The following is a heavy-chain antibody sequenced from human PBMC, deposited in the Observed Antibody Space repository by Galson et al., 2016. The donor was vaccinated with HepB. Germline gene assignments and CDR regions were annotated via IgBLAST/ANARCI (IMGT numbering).Heavy chain of an antibody. CDR3: ARDGYNSLGYFDY. CDR1: GGSISSSNW. D-gene: IGHD5-24*01. CDR2: IYHSGST. V-gene: IGHV4-4*02. Sequence: LSLTCDVSGGSISSSNWWSWVRQPPGKGLEWIGEIYHSGSTNYSPSLRSRVTISVDKSKSQFSLKLNSVTASDTALYYCARDGYNSLGYFDYWDQGTLVTVSS. J-gene: IGHJ4*02.